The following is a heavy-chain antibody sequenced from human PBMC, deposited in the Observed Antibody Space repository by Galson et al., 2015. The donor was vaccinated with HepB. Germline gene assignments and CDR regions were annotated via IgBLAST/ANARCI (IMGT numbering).Heavy chain of an antibody. D-gene: IGHD3-10*01. CDR1: GFTFSSQS. V-gene: IGHV3-48*04. J-gene: IGHJ1*01. CDR3: ARGGPWFGERTEYFQN. CDR2: ISSSSSTI. Sequence: SLRLSCAASGFTFSSQSMSWVRQAPGKGLEWISYISSSSSTIYYADSVKGRFIVSRDNARMSVFLQMNSLRGEDTAVYYCARGGPWFGERTEYFQNWGRGILVTVSS.